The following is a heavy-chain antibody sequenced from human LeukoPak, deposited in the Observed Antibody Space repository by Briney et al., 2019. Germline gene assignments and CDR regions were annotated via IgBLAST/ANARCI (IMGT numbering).Heavy chain of an antibody. J-gene: IGHJ4*02. Sequence: GGSLRLSCAASGFTFSSYSMHWVRQAPGKGLEWVAVISYDGSNKYYADSVKGRFTISRDNSKNTLYLQMNSLRAEDTAVYYCAKSDLSWSGSSTPFDYWGQGTLVTVSS. CDR1: GFTFSSYS. D-gene: IGHD1-26*01. CDR2: ISYDGSNK. CDR3: AKSDLSWSGSSTPFDY. V-gene: IGHV3-30*18.